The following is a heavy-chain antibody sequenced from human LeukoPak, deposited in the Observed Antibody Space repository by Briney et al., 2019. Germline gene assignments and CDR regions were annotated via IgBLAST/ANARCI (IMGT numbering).Heavy chain of an antibody. V-gene: IGHV3-23*01. Sequence: SGATTYYADSVKRRFTISRDNSKNTLYLQMNTLRAEDTAVYYCAKDSPTLYGSGSYYNLDYWGQGTLVTVSS. J-gene: IGHJ4*02. CDR2: SGATT. CDR3: AKDSPTLYGSGSYYNLDY. D-gene: IGHD3-10*01.